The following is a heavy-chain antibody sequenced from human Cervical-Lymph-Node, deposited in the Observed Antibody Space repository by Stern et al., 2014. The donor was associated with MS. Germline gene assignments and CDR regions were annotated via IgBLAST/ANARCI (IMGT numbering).Heavy chain of an antibody. CDR3: ARVHSGYDWFDY. CDR1: GGSISETNW. Sequence: LQLQESGPGLVKPSGTLSLTCAVSGGSISETNWWGWVRQPPGKGLEWIGEIYHSKTHNYNSSLKSRVTISIETSKNQFSLELRSEAAADTAVYFCARVHSGYDWFDYWGQGTLVTVSS. V-gene: IGHV4-4*02. J-gene: IGHJ4*02. D-gene: IGHD5-12*01. CDR2: IYHSKTH.